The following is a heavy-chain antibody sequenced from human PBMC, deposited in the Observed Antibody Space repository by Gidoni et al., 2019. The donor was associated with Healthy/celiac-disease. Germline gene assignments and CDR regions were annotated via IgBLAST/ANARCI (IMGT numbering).Heavy chain of an antibody. V-gene: IGHV3-21*01. CDR1: GFTFSSYS. D-gene: IGHD2-2*01. CDR3: ARGGGRVPAALDV. Sequence: EVQLVESGGGLVKPGGSLRLSCAASGFTFSSYSMNWVRKAPGKGLEWVSSISSSSMYIYYADSVKGRFTISRDNAKNSLYLQMNSLRAEDTAVYYCARGGGRVPAALDVWGQGTTVTVSS. CDR2: ISSSSMYI. J-gene: IGHJ6*02.